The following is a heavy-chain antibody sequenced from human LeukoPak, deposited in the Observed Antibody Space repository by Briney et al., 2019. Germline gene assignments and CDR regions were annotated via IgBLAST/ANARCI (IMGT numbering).Heavy chain of an antibody. CDR1: GFAFNNYV. D-gene: IGHD6-19*01. J-gene: IGHJ4*02. CDR2: ISSSSTYI. V-gene: IGHV3-21*01. CDR3: ARPYTTGWSYFDY. Sequence: RGSLRLSCAASGFAFNNYVMNWVRQAPGKGLEWLSSISSSSTYIYYADSVKGRFTISRDNAKNSLYLEMNSLRAEDTAVYYCARPYTTGWSYFDYWGQGTLVTVSS.